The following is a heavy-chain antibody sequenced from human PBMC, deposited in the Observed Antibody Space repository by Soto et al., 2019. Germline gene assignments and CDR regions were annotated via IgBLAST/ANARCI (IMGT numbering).Heavy chain of an antibody. CDR1: GFTFSSYG. CDR3: AKRADSSSWYGYFDY. Sequence: QVQLVESGGGVVQPGRSLRLSCAASGFTFSSYGMHWVRQAPGKGLEWVAVISYDGSNKYYVDSVKGRFTISRDNSKNTLYLQMNSLRAEDTAVYYCAKRADSSSWYGYFDYWGQGTLVTVSS. D-gene: IGHD6-13*01. V-gene: IGHV3-30*18. J-gene: IGHJ4*02. CDR2: ISYDGSNK.